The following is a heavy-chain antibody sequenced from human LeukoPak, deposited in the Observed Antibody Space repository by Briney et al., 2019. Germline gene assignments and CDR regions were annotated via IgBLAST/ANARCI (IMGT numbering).Heavy chain of an antibody. CDR2: IYYSGST. CDR3: ARDKEKGYYYDSNTYSLAFDI. J-gene: IGHJ3*02. Sequence: KPSETLSPTCTVSGGSISSSSYYWGWIRQPPGKGLEWIGSIYYSGSTFYNPSLKSRVTIFVDTSTNQFSLKLRSVTAADTAVYYCARDKEKGYYYDSNTYSLAFDIWGQGTMVTVSS. D-gene: IGHD3-22*01. V-gene: IGHV4-39*02. CDR1: GGSISSSSYY.